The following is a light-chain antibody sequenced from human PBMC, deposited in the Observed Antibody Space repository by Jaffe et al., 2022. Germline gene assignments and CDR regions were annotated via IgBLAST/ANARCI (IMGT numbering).Light chain of an antibody. J-gene: IGKJ2*03. CDR2: DAS. Sequence: EIVLTQSPGSLSLSPGESATLSCRASQSVRSTYLAWYQQKPGQAPRLLIYDASNRATGIPDRFSGSGSGTDFTLTINRLEPEDSAVYYCEQYGNSPYSFGQGTKLEIK. CDR3: EQYGNSPYS. CDR1: QSVRSTY. V-gene: IGKV3-20*01.